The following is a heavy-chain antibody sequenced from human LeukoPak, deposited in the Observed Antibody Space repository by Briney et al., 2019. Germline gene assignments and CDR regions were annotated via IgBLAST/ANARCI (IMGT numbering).Heavy chain of an antibody. CDR1: GFTFSSYA. Sequence: GGSLRLSCAASGFTFSSYAMSWVRQAPGKGLEWVSAISGSGGSTYYADSVKGRFTISRDNSKNTLYLQMNSLRAEDTAVYYCAKAWYSSSWYRNFGDYWGQGTLVTVSS. D-gene: IGHD6-13*01. J-gene: IGHJ4*02. CDR3: AKAWYSSSWYRNFGDY. CDR2: ISGSGGST. V-gene: IGHV3-23*01.